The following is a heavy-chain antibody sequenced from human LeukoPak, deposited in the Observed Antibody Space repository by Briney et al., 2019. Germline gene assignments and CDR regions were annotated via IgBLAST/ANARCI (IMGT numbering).Heavy chain of an antibody. CDR2: IYHSGST. CDR1: GGSISTYY. CDR3: ARGGAARLHFQN. V-gene: IGHV4-59*01. Sequence: SETLSLTCTVSGGSISTYYWNWIRQPPGKGLEWIGYIYHSGSTNYNPSLQSRVTISIDTSKNQFSLNLNSVTAADTAVYYCARGGAARLHFQNWGQGTLVTVSS. J-gene: IGHJ1*01. D-gene: IGHD6-6*01.